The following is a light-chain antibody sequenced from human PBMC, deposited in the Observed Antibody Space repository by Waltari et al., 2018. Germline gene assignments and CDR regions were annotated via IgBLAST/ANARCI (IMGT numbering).Light chain of an antibody. CDR2: DAS. CDR1: QSVRRF. Sequence: EIVLTPSHGTLSLSPGERPTLSCRASQSVRRFLAWYQQKPGQAPRLLIYDASSRATGIPDRFSGSGFGTDFSLTISRLEPEDFAVYYCQKYGSLPATFGQGTKVEIK. CDR3: QKYGSLPAT. J-gene: IGKJ1*01. V-gene: IGKV3-20*01.